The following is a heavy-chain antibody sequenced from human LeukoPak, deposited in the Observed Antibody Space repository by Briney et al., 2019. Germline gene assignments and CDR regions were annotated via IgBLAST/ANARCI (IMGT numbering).Heavy chain of an antibody. D-gene: IGHD1/OR15-1a*01. CDR2: ISDTGGNT. J-gene: IGHJ4*02. CDR1: GFTFSTYA. Sequence: GGSLRLSCAASGFTFSTYAMSWVRQTPEKGLEWVSAISDTGGNTFYADSVKGRFTISRDNSKNALYLQMNSLRAEDTAIYYCAKGRTNDYWGQGTLVTVSS. CDR3: AKGRTNDY. V-gene: IGHV3-23*01.